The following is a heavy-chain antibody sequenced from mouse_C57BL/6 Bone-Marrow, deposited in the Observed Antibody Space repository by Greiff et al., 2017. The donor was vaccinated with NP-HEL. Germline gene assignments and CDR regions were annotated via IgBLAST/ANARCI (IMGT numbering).Heavy chain of an antibody. CDR3: SRGDGYSGNYAMDY. Sequence: DVQLQESGPGLVKPSQSLSLTCSVTGYSITSGYYWNWIRQFPGNKLEWMGYISYDGSNNYNPSLKNRISITRDTSKNQFFLKLNSVTTEDTATYYCSRGDGYSGNYAMDYWGQGTSVTVSS. CDR1: GYSITSGYY. D-gene: IGHD2-3*01. J-gene: IGHJ4*01. CDR2: ISYDGSN. V-gene: IGHV3-6*01.